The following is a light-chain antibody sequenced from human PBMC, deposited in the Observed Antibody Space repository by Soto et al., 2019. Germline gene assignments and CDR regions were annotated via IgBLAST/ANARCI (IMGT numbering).Light chain of an antibody. CDR3: QQYGSSPRT. J-gene: IGKJ1*01. V-gene: IGKV3-20*01. Sequence: EIVLTQSPGTLSLSPGERATLSCRASQSVSSSYLAWYQHKPGQPPRLLMYGASTRATGIPDRFSGSGSGTDFTLTISRLEPEDFAVYYCQQYGSSPRTFGQGTKVEIK. CDR1: QSVSSSY. CDR2: GAS.